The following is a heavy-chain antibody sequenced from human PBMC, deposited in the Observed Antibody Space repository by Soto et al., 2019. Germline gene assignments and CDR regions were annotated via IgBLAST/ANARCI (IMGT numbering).Heavy chain of an antibody. D-gene: IGHD2-2*01. J-gene: IGHJ4*02. V-gene: IGHV2-5*01. Sequence: QITLKESGPTLVKPTQTLTLICTVSGFSINTGGVGVGWIRQPPGKAPEWLALLYWNDDGWYSPSLRYSLSVTNDTSKNQVVLTMTHMNPMDTGTYYCAKRRALSTNLFFDHWGQGVLVTVSS. CDR3: AKRRALSTNLFFDH. CDR1: GFSINTGGVG. CDR2: LYWNDDG.